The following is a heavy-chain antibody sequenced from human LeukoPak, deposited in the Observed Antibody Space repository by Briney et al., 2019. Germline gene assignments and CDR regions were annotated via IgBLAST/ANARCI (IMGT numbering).Heavy chain of an antibody. J-gene: IGHJ4*02. CDR1: GFTFSSYG. CDR3: ARDLGSGFLQFDY. Sequence: GGSLRLSCAASGFTFSSYGMHWVRQAPGKGLEWVAVIWYDGSNKYYADSVKGRFTISRDNSKNTLYLQINSLRAEDTAVYCCARDLGSGFLQFDYWGQGTLVTVSS. D-gene: IGHD6-19*01. V-gene: IGHV3-33*01. CDR2: IWYDGSNK.